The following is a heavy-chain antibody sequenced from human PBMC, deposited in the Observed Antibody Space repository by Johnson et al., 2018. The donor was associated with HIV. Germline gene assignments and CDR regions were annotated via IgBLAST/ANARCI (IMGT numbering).Heavy chain of an antibody. CDR3: AKARDYDSSGYYYDAFDI. V-gene: IGHV3-33*03. CDR2: IWYDGSNK. CDR1: GFTFSSYG. D-gene: IGHD3-22*01. Sequence: VQLVESGGGVVQPGRSLRLSCAASGFTFSSYGMHWVRQAPGKGLEWVAVIWYDGSNKYYADSVKGRFTISRDNAKNSLYLQMNSLRAEDTALYYCAKARDYDSSGYYYDAFDIWGQGTMVTVSS. J-gene: IGHJ3*02.